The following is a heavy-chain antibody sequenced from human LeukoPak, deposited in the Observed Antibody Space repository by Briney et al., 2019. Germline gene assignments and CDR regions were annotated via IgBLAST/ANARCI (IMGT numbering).Heavy chain of an antibody. Sequence: TLSPSWTSAGYAISRYYWGWIRQPPGKGLEWIGYIYTSGSTNYNPSLKSRVTISVDTSKNQFSLKLSSVTAADTAVYYCARGDDSSGYYSGWYFDLWGRGTLVTVSS. CDR3: ARGDDSSGYYSGWYFDL. J-gene: IGHJ2*01. V-gene: IGHV4-4*09. CDR2: IYTSGST. CDR1: GYAISRYY. D-gene: IGHD3-22*01.